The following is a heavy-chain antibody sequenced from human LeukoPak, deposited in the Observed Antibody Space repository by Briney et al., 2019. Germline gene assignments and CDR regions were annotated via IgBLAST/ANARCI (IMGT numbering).Heavy chain of an antibody. CDR1: GYTFTNFD. Sequence: GASVKVSCKASGYTFTNFDINWVRQAPGQGLEWMGWMNPVSGNAGSAQKFQGRVTLTRNTSISTAYMELSSLRSEDTAVYYCARVEIVGATGGDYWGQGTLVTVSS. J-gene: IGHJ4*02. CDR3: ARVEIVGATGGDY. D-gene: IGHD1-26*01. CDR2: MNPVSGNA. V-gene: IGHV1-8*01.